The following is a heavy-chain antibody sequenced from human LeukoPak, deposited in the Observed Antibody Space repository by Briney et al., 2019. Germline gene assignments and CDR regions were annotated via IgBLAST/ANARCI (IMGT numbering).Heavy chain of an antibody. V-gene: IGHV4-30-2*01. CDR3: ARDGSGYALGY. J-gene: IGHJ4*02. Sequence: SETLALTCAVSGGCISSSGYSWSWIRQPPRKGLEWIGYIYHSGSTYYNPSLKSRVTISVDRSKNQFSLKLSSVTAADTAVYYCARDGSGYALGYWGQGTLVSVSS. CDR1: GGCISSSGYS. D-gene: IGHD5-12*01. CDR2: IYHSGST.